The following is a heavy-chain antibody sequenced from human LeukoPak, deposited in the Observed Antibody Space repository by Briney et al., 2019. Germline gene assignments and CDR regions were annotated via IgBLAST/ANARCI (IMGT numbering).Heavy chain of an antibody. CDR3: ARDSGSGWYPHYYFDY. Sequence: ASVKVSCTASGYTFTGYYMHWVRQAPGQGLEWMGWINPNSGGTNYARKFQGRVTMTRDTSISTAYMELSRLRSDDTAVYYCARDSGSGWYPHYYFDYWGQGTLVTVSS. V-gene: IGHV1-2*02. CDR2: INPNSGGT. J-gene: IGHJ4*02. CDR1: GYTFTGYY. D-gene: IGHD6-19*01.